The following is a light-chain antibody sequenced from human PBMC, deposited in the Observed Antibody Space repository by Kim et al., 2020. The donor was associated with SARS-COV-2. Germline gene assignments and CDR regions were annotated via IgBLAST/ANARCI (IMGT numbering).Light chain of an antibody. CDR3: QYYGRSWYT. J-gene: IGKJ2*01. Sequence: SPRVSATLSCRGNQIICSSYVAWYQERPGQAPRLLLYGTSNRATGIPDRFSGSESATDFTLTVNRLEPEDSGVYYCQYYGRSWYTFGQGTKLEI. CDR1: QIICSSY. CDR2: GTS. V-gene: IGKV3-20*01.